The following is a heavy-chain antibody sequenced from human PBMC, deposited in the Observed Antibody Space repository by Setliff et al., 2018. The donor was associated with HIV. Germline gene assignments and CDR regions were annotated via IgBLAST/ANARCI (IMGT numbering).Heavy chain of an antibody. J-gene: IGHJ4*02. CDR1: GFTFSNYG. CDR3: ARWGDTPTFYNFWSGYYFDY. V-gene: IGHV3-7*01. D-gene: IGHD3-3*01. CDR2: RNQDGSEK. Sequence: PGGSLRLSCGASGFTFSNYGMHWVRQAPGKGLEWVANRNQDGSEKYYLVSVKGRFTISRDNAKTSLYLQINSLRAEDTAVYFCARWGDTPTFYNFWSGYYFDYWGQGALVTVSS.